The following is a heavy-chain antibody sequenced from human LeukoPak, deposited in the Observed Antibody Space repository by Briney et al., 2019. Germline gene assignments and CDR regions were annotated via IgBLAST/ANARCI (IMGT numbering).Heavy chain of an antibody. D-gene: IGHD5-18*01. V-gene: IGHV1-69*13. J-gene: IGHJ6*02. CDR3: ASPGIQLWPHYYYYGMDV. Sequence: SVKVSCKASGGTFSSYAISWVRQAPGQGLEWMGGIIPIFGTANYAQKFQGRVTITADESTSTAYMELSSLRSEDTAVYYCASPGIQLWPHYYYYGMDVWGQGTTVTVSS. CDR1: GGTFSSYA. CDR2: IIPIFGTA.